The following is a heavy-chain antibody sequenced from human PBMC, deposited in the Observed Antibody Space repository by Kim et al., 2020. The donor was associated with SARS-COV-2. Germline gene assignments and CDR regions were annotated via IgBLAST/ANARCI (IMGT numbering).Heavy chain of an antibody. V-gene: IGHV3-53*04. CDR3: ARSTVVIGYYYYGMDV. Sequence: SVKGRFTISRHNSKNTLYLQMNSLRAEDTAVYYCARSTVVIGYYYYGMDVWGQGTTVTVSS. D-gene: IGHD2-21*01. J-gene: IGHJ6*02.